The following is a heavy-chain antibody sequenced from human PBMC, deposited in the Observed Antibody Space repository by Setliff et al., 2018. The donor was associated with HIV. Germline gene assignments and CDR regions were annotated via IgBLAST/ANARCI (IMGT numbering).Heavy chain of an antibody. CDR1: GGSISSNKW. CDR2: IYHSGST. Sequence: SETLSLTCAVSGGSISSNKWWSWVRQPPGKGLEWIGEIYHSGSTKYNPSLKSRVTISVDKSKNQFSLNLTSVTAADTAVYYCARGGAFWSGYYGFDYWGQGTRVT. D-gene: IGHD3-3*01. CDR3: ARGGAFWSGYYGFDY. V-gene: IGHV4-4*02. J-gene: IGHJ4*02.